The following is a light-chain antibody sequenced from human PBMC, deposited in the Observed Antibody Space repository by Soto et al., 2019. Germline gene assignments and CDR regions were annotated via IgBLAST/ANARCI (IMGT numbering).Light chain of an antibody. CDR3: QQYHSYWT. CDR1: QSIGSW. CDR2: DAS. J-gene: IGKJ1*01. Sequence: DIQLTPSPSTLSASIGDRVTITCRASQSIGSWLAWYQQRPGKAPNVLIYDASSLESGVPQRFSGSGSGTEFTLTISSLQTDDFSTYYCQQYHSYWTFGQGTKVDIK. V-gene: IGKV1-5*01.